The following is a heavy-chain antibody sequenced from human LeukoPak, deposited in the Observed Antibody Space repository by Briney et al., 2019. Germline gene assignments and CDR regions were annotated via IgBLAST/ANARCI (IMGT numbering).Heavy chain of an antibody. Sequence: GGSLRLSCTASGFSFGDYAMSWFRQAPGKGLEWVGFIRSKAYGGTTEYAASVKGRFTISRDDSKSIAYLQMNSLITEDTAVFYCTRAFRGYSSSPRQWGQGTLVTVSS. CDR3: TRAFRGYSSSPRQ. CDR1: GFSFGDYA. V-gene: IGHV3-49*03. CDR2: IRSKAYGGTT. J-gene: IGHJ4*02. D-gene: IGHD6-13*01.